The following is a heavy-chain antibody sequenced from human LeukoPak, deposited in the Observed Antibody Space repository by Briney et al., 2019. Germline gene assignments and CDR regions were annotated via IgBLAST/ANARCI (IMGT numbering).Heavy chain of an antibody. V-gene: IGHV4-59*08. CDR2: IYYSGST. J-gene: IGHJ4*02. D-gene: IGHD2-15*01. Sequence: SETLSLTCTVSGGSISSYYWSWIRQPPGKGLEWIGYIYYSGSTNYNPSLKSRVTISIDTSKNQFSLKLSSVTAADTAVYYCASIYCSGGSCYLDYWGQGTLLTVSS. CDR1: GGSISSYY. CDR3: ASIYCSGGSCYLDY.